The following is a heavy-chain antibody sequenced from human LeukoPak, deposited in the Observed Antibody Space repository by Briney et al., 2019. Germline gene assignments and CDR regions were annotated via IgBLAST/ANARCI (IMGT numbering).Heavy chain of an antibody. Sequence: GGSLRLSCAASGFTFSSHWMSWVRQAPGKGLEWVSYISSSSSTIYYADSVKGRFTISRDNAKNSLYLQMNSLRAEDTAVYYCAREGGNYWGQGTLVTVSS. CDR3: AREGGNY. V-gene: IGHV3-48*01. J-gene: IGHJ4*02. CDR1: GFTFSSHW. CDR2: ISSSSSTI. D-gene: IGHD3-16*01.